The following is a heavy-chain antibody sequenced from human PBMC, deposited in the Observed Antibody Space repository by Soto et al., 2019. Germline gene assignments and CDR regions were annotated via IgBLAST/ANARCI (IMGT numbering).Heavy chain of an antibody. V-gene: IGHV4-59*01. CDR2: IYYSGST. Sequence: QVQLQESGPGLVKPSETLSLTCTVSGGSISSYYWSWIRQPPGKGLEWIGYIYYSGSTNYNPSLKSRVTISVDTSKNQFSLKLSSVTAADTAVYYCARESRIVGATMFDYWGQGTLVTVSS. J-gene: IGHJ4*02. D-gene: IGHD1-26*01. CDR1: GGSISSYY. CDR3: ARESRIVGATMFDY.